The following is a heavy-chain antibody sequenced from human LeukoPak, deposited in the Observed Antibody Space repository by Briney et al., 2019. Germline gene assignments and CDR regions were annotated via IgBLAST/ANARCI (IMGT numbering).Heavy chain of an antibody. CDR1: GFTFSSYG. V-gene: IGHV3-30*18. Sequence: GGSLRLSCAASGFTFSSYGMHWVRQAPGKGLEWVAVISYDGSNKYYADSVKGRFTISRDNSKNTLYLQMNSLRAEDTAVYYCAKSRGDYWGQGTLVTVSS. CDR2: ISYDGSNK. CDR3: AKSRGDY. J-gene: IGHJ4*02. D-gene: IGHD3-16*01.